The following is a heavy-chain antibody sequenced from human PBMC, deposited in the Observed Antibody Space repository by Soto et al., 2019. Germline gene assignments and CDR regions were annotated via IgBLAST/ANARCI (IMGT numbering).Heavy chain of an antibody. Sequence: EVQLVASGGDLIQPGGSLRLSCGVSGFSVSGNSLSWVRQAPGKGLEWVSYMYVDGSTYYADSVRGRFTLSRDNSKNTLYLQMNNLRGEDTAVYYCARDGGSHTAVAGTKYYGMDVWGQGTTVTVSS. CDR2: MYVDGST. V-gene: IGHV3-53*01. D-gene: IGHD6-19*01. J-gene: IGHJ6*02. CDR1: GFSVSGNS. CDR3: ARDGGSHTAVAGTKYYGMDV.